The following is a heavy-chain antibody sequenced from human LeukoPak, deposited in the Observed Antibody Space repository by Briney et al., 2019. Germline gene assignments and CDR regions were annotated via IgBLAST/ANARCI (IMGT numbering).Heavy chain of an antibody. Sequence: ASVKVSCKASGYTFTSYAMHWVRQAPGQRLEWMGWINAGNGNTKYSQKFQGRVTMTTDTSTSTAYMELRSLRSDDTAVYYCARGIAAAYDYWGQGTLVTVSS. J-gene: IGHJ4*02. D-gene: IGHD6-13*01. V-gene: IGHV1-3*01. CDR2: INAGNGNT. CDR3: ARGIAAAYDY. CDR1: GYTFTSYA.